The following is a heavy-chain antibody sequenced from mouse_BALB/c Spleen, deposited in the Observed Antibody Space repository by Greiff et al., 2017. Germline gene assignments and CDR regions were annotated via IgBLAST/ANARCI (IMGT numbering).Heavy chain of an antibody. Sequence: VQLVESGPGLVQPSQSLSITCTVSGFSLTSYGVHWVRQSPGKGLEWLGVIWSGGSTDYNAAFISRLSISKDNSKSQVFFKMNSLQANDTAIYYCARFYYGLDYYAMDYWGQGTSVTVSS. CDR1: GFSLTSYG. V-gene: IGHV2-2*02. CDR3: ARFYYGLDYYAMDY. D-gene: IGHD1-2*01. J-gene: IGHJ4*01. CDR2: IWSGGST.